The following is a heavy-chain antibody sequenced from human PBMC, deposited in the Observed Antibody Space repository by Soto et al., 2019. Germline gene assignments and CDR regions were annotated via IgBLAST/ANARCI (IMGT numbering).Heavy chain of an antibody. D-gene: IGHD3-10*01. CDR3: ARDHEIDSGIYVFAY. Sequence: GGSLRLSCAASGFTFTSYAIHWVRQAPGKGLEWVALISYDGANTYFADSVKGRFTISRDDSKNTVTMQMNSLRAEDTAVYYCARDHEIDSGIYVFAYWGQGTRVTVSS. V-gene: IGHV3-30-3*01. CDR2: ISYDGANT. CDR1: GFTFTSYA. J-gene: IGHJ4*02.